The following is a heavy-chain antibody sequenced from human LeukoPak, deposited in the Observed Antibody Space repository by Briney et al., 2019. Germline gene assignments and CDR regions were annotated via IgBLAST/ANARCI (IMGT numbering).Heavy chain of an antibody. CDR3: ATTSSFYGGNPNWFDP. V-gene: IGHV4-34*01. D-gene: IGHD4-23*01. CDR2: INHSGST. CDR1: GGSFSGYY. J-gene: IGHJ5*02. Sequence: PSETLSLTCAVYGGSFSGYYWSWIRQPPGKGLEWIGEINHSGSTNYNPSLKSRVTISVDTSKNQFSLKLSSVTAADTAVYYCATTSSFYGGNPNWFDPWGQGTLVTVSS.